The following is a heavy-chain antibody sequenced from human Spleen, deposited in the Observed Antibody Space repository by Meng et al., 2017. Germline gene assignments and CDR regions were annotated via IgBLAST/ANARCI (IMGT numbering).Heavy chain of an antibody. CDR3: ARFTPFDY. CDR1: GFTFSNYW. V-gene: IGHV3-74*01. J-gene: IGHJ4*02. CDR2: ITPDGSST. Sequence: GESLKISCAASGFTFSNYWMHWVRQAPGKGLVWVSRITPDGSSTDYADSVKGRFTISRDNAKNTLYLQMNSLRAEDTAMYYCARFTPFDYWGQGTLVTVSS.